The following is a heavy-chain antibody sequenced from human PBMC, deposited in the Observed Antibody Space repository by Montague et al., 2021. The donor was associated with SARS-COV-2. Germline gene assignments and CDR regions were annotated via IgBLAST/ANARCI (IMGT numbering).Heavy chain of an antibody. D-gene: IGHD3-22*01. CDR1: GGSFTLYY. V-gene: IGHV4-59*01. J-gene: IGHJ4*02. CDR2: IYYSGST. Sequence: SETLSLTCNVSGGSFTLYYWSWIRQTPGRGLEWIGLIYYSGSTTYNPSLKSRVTMSVDTSKNQFSLRLTSVTAADTAVYYCAREKYYFDSSGLRNDYFDYWGQGILVTASS. CDR3: AREKYYFDSSGLRNDYFDY.